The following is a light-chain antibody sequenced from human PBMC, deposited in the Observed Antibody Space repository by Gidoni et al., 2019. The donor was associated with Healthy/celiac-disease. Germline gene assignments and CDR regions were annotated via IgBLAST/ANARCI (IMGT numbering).Light chain of an antibody. CDR3: QQYDNLPRT. CDR1: QDISNY. Sequence: IQMTQSPSSLSASVGDRVTITFQASQDISNYLNWYQQKPGKAPKLLIYDASNLETGGPSRFSGSGSGTDFTFTISSMQPEDIATYYCQQYDNLPRTFGGGTKVEIK. V-gene: IGKV1-33*01. J-gene: IGKJ4*01. CDR2: DAS.